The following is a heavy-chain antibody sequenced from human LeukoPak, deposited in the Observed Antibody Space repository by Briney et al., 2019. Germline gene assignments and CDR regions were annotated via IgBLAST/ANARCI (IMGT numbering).Heavy chain of an antibody. D-gene: IGHD6-19*01. V-gene: IGHV3-30*18. CDR3: AKTHSSGWYFDY. Sequence: GGSLRLSCAASGFTFSSYGMHWVRQAPGKGLEWLAVISYDGSNKYYADSVKGRFTISRDNSKNTLYLQMNSLRAEDTAVYYCAKTHSSGWYFDYWGQGTLVTVSS. CDR2: ISYDGSNK. CDR1: GFTFSSYG. J-gene: IGHJ4*02.